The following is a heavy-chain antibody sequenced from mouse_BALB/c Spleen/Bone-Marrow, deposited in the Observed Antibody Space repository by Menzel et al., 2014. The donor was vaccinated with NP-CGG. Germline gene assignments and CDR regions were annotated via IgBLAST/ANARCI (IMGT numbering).Heavy chain of an antibody. CDR3: ARLGYYGGFAY. D-gene: IGHD2-3*01. V-gene: IGHV4-1*02. J-gene: IGHJ3*01. CDR2: INPDSSTI. Sequence: EVQRVESGGGLVQPGGSLKLSCAASGFDCSRYWMSWVRQAPGKGLEWIGEINPDSSTINYTPSLKDKFIISRDNAKKTLYLQMSKVRSEDTALYYCARLGYYGGFAYWGQGTLVTVSA. CDR1: GFDCSRYW.